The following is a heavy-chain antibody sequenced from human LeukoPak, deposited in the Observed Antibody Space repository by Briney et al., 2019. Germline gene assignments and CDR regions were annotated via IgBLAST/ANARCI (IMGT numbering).Heavy chain of an antibody. Sequence: ASVKVSCKASGYTFTSYGISWVRQAPGQGLEWMGWINPNSGGTNYAQKFQGRVTMTRDTSISTAYMELSRLRSDDTAVYYCARVLWVVPAASEFDYWGQGTLVTVSS. CDR1: GYTFTSYG. J-gene: IGHJ4*02. CDR2: INPNSGGT. D-gene: IGHD2-2*01. CDR3: ARVLWVVPAASEFDY. V-gene: IGHV1-2*02.